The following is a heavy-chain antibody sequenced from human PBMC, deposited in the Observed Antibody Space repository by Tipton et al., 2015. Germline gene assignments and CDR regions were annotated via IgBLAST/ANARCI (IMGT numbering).Heavy chain of an antibody. CDR2: ISGPGISI. CDR1: GFTFSDYY. Sequence: SLRLSCAASGFTFSDYYMNWIRQAPGKGLEWISYISGPGISIYFADSVKGRFNISRDNSKNTLYLQMNSLKTDDTAVYYCTADFLYQWNGFWGQGTLVTVSS. V-gene: IGHV3-11*01. J-gene: IGHJ1*01. D-gene: IGHD6-19*01. CDR3: TADFLYQWNGF.